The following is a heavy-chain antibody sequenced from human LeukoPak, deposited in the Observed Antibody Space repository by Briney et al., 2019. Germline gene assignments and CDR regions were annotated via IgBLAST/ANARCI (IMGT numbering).Heavy chain of an antibody. J-gene: IGHJ4*02. CDR3: AREQGYSGSPGGFDY. Sequence: TLSXTCXVXGGSIXSYYWSWIRQPAGKGLEWIGRIYTSGSTNYNPSLKSRVTMSVDTSKNQFSLKLSSVTAADTAVYYCAREQGYSGSPGGFDYWGQGTLVTVSS. CDR2: IYTSGST. V-gene: IGHV4-4*07. CDR1: GGSIXSYY. D-gene: IGHD1-26*01.